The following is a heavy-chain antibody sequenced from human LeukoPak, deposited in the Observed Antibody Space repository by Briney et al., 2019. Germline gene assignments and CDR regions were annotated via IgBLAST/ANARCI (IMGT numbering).Heavy chain of an antibody. CDR1: GFTFSSYW. CDR2: IKKDGSEK. CDR3: AKACGSSYWYFDL. V-gene: IGHV3-7*01. Sequence: GGSLRLSCAASGFTFSSYWMSWVRQAPGKGLEWVANIKKDGSEKYYVDSVKGRFTISRDNAKTSLYLQMNSLRAEDTAVYYCAKACGSSYWYFDLWGRGTLVTVSS. J-gene: IGHJ2*01. D-gene: IGHD5-12*01.